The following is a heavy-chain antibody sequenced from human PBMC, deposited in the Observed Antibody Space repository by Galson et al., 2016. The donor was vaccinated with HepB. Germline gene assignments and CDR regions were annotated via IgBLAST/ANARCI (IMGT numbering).Heavy chain of an antibody. V-gene: IGHV2-5*01. CDR1: GFALNTSGVG. D-gene: IGHD1-26*01. CDR3: AHSPMGDDAFDM. J-gene: IGHJ3*02. Sequence: PALVKPTQNLTLTCTFSGFALNTSGVGVGWIRQPPGKALEWLGIIYWNDDQRYSRSLKTRVTITKDTSKNQVVLTMTRMTPVDTGTYYCAHSPMGDDAFDMWGQGTMVTVSS. CDR2: IYWNDDQ.